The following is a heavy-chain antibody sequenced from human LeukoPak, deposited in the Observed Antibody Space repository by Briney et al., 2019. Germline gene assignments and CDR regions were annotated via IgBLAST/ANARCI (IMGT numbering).Heavy chain of an antibody. Sequence: PGGSLRLSCAASGFTFSSYGMHWVRQAPGKGLEWVAVIWYDGSNKYYADSVKGRFTISRDNSKNTLYLQMNSLRAEDTAVYYCARGWEMATINGWFDPWGQGTLVTVSS. D-gene: IGHD5-24*01. J-gene: IGHJ5*02. CDR3: ARGWEMATINGWFDP. V-gene: IGHV3-33*01. CDR1: GFTFSSYG. CDR2: IWYDGSNK.